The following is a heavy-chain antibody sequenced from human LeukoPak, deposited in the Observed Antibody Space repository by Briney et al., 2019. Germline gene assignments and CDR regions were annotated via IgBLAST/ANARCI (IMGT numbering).Heavy chain of an antibody. J-gene: IGHJ4*02. CDR3: ASSNRGGQLWLRGYFDY. CDR2: IYYSGST. CDR1: GGSISSGDYY. D-gene: IGHD5-18*01. V-gene: IGHV4-61*08. Sequence: PSETLSLTCTVSGGSISSGDYYWSWIRQPPGKGLEWIGYIYYSGSTNYNPSLKSRVTISVDTSKNQFSLKLSSVTAANTAVYYCASSNRGGQLWLRGYFDYWGQGTLVTVSS.